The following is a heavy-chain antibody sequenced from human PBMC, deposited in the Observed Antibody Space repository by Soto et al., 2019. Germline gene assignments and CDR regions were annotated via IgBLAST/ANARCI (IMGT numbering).Heavy chain of an antibody. CDR3: ARVYDFWSGPHGYYFDY. CDR1: GGSISSSSYY. CDR2: IYYSGST. D-gene: IGHD3-3*01. Sequence: SETLSLTCTVSGGSISSSSYYWGWIRQPPGKGLEWIGSIYYSGSTYYNPSLKSRVTISVDTSKNQFSLKLSSVTAADTAVYYCARVYDFWSGPHGYYFDYWGQGTLVTVSS. V-gene: IGHV4-39*01. J-gene: IGHJ4*02.